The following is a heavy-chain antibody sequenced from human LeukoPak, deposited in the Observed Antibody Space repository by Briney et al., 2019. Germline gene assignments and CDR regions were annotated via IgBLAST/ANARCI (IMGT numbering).Heavy chain of an antibody. V-gene: IGHV4-59*01. D-gene: IGHD6-19*01. CDR1: GGSISSYY. Sequence: PSETVSLTCTVSGGSISSYYWSWIRQTPGKGLEWIGYIYYSGSTNYNPSLKSRVTTSVDTSKNQFSLKLSSVTAADTAVYYCARERIAVAGGYYFDYWGQGTLVTVSS. J-gene: IGHJ4*02. CDR3: ARERIAVAGGYYFDY. CDR2: IYYSGST.